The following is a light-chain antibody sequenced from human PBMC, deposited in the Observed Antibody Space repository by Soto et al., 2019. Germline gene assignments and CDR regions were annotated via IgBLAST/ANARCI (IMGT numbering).Light chain of an antibody. Sequence: TITCRASQGIRNDLGWYQQKPGKAPKLLIYAASSLQSGVPSRFSGSGSGTDFTLTISSLQPEDFATYYCLQDYNYPRTFGQGTKVDIK. J-gene: IGKJ1*01. V-gene: IGKV1-6*01. CDR2: AAS. CDR1: QGIRND. CDR3: LQDYNYPRT.